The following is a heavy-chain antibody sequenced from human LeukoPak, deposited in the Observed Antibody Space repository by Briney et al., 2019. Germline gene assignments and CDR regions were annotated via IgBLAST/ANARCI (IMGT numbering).Heavy chain of an antibody. CDR3: ARHTTLGSTWYTGGF. V-gene: IGHV4-39*01. Sequence: PSEILSLTCTVSGDSMSSDNYSWGWIRQPPGRGLEWIGNIYYSGNTYYNPSLKSRVTISVDASMNQFSLKLRSVTAADTAVYYCARHTTLGSTWYTGGFWGQGTLVTVSS. CDR1: GDSMSSDNYS. CDR2: IYYSGNT. D-gene: IGHD6-13*01. J-gene: IGHJ4*02.